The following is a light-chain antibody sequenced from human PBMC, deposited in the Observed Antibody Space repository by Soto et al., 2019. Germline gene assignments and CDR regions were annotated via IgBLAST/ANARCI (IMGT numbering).Light chain of an antibody. CDR3: QHADSFPLIT. CDR2: AAS. V-gene: IGKV1-12*01. J-gene: IGKJ5*01. Sequence: DIQMTQSPSSVSASVGDRVTLPCRASEDISTWLAWYQQKPGKAPKLLIYAASSLQSGVPSRFSGSGSGTDFTLTISSLQPEDFATYYCQHADSFPLITFGQGTRLEIK. CDR1: EDISTW.